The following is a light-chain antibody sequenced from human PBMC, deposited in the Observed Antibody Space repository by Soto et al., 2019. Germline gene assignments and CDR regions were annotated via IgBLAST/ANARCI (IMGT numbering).Light chain of an antibody. J-gene: IGKJ1*01. CDR1: QSVRTN. CDR3: QQYNDNWPT. V-gene: IGKV3-15*01. Sequence: EIVMTQSPATLSVSPGETVTLSCRASQSVRTNLAWYQHKPVHSPRLLIYGASNTATGFPARFTGSGSGTEFTLTISSLQSADFAVYYCQQYNDNWPTFGQGTMVDI. CDR2: GAS.